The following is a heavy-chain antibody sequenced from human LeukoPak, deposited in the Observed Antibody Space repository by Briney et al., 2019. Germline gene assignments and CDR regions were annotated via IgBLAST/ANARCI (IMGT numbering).Heavy chain of an antibody. CDR2: ISSSGSTI. J-gene: IGHJ4*02. D-gene: IGHD3-10*01. CDR1: GFTFSSYE. Sequence: GGSLRLSCAASGFTFSSYEMNWVRQAPGKGLEWVSYISSSGSTIYYADSVKGRFTISRGNAKNSLYLQMNSLRAEDTAVYYCAREGFDTGEYYWGQGTLVTVSS. V-gene: IGHV3-48*03. CDR3: AREGFDTGEYY.